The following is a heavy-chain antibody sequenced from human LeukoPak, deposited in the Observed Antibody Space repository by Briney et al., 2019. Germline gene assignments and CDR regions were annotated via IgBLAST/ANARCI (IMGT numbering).Heavy chain of an antibody. Sequence: PGGSLRLSCAASGFALNNYEMNWVRQAPGKGLEWVSYISNTVGTIYYADSVKGRFTISSDNAKNSLYLQMNSLRNEDTAVYYCARAHRDWYWAIEYWGQGTLVTVSS. CDR1: GFALNNYE. D-gene: IGHD6-19*01. CDR2: ISNTVGTI. J-gene: IGHJ4*02. V-gene: IGHV3-48*03. CDR3: ARAHRDWYWAIEY.